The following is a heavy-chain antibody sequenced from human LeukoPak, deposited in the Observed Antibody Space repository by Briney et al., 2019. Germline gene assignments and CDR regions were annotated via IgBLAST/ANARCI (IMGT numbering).Heavy chain of an antibody. Sequence: SQTLSLTCTVSGGSISSGDYYWSWVRQPPGKGLEWIGEIYHSGSTNCNPSLKSRVTMTVDKSKNQFSLKLTSVTAADTAIYYCATYYDSSGYRFDYWGQGTLVTVSS. CDR2: IYHSGST. J-gene: IGHJ4*02. CDR1: GGSISSGDYY. V-gene: IGHV4-30-4*01. CDR3: ATYYDSSGYRFDY. D-gene: IGHD3-22*01.